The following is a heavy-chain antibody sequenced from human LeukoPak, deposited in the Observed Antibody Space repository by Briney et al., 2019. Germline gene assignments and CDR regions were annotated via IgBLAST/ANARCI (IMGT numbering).Heavy chain of an antibody. CDR2: IYYSGST. D-gene: IGHD3-10*01. V-gene: IGHV4-59*01. Sequence: SSETLSLTCAVYGGSFSAYYWSWIRQPPGKGLEWIGYIYYSGSTSYNPSLKSRVTTSIDTSKNQFSLKLSSVTAADTAVHYCARVKDLSGDLGLSYYYGLDVWGQGTTVTVSS. CDR1: GGSFSAYY. J-gene: IGHJ6*02. CDR3: ARVKDLSGDLGLSYYYGLDV.